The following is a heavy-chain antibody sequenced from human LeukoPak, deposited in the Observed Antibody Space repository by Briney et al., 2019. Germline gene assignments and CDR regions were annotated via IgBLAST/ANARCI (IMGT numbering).Heavy chain of an antibody. Sequence: GGSLRLSCAASGFAFSSCAVNWVRQAPGKGLEWVSAISGSGGSTYYADSVKGRFTISRDNSKNTLSLQMNSLRPDDTAVYYCAKSLTVTTRIHSIDPRGQGTLVTVSS. CDR2: ISGSGGST. V-gene: IGHV3-23*01. CDR1: GFAFSSCA. D-gene: IGHD4-17*01. CDR3: AKSLTVTTRIHSIDP. J-gene: IGHJ4*02.